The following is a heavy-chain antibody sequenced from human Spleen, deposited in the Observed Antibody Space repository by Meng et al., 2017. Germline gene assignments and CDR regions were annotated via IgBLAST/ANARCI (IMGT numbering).Heavy chain of an antibody. CDR1: GGSFSDYF. CDR2: INHSGST. Sequence: QVQLQQWGAGCLKPSETLSPTCAVYGGSFSDYFWTWIRQTPGKGLEWIGEINHSGSTNYNPSLKSRVTLSVDTSKNQFSLKLSSVTAAETAVYYCARGGIFGVANWFDPWGPGTLVTVSS. CDR3: ARGGIFGVANWFDP. J-gene: IGHJ5*02. D-gene: IGHD3-3*01. V-gene: IGHV4-34*01.